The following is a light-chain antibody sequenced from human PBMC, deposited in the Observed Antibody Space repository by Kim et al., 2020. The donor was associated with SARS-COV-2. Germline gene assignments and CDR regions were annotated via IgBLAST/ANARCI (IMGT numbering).Light chain of an antibody. CDR3: QQYNNWPPYT. CDR2: GAS. Sequence: GERAHLSCRASQSVSSNLAWYQQKPGQAPRLLIYGASPRATGIPARFSGSGSGTEFTLTISSLQSEDFAVYYCQQYNNWPPYTFGQGNKLEI. CDR1: QSVSSN. V-gene: IGKV3-15*01. J-gene: IGKJ2*01.